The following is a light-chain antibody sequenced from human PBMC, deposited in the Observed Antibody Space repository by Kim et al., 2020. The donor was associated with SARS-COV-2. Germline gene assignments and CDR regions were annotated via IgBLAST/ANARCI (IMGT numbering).Light chain of an antibody. CDR1: QSVTMK. V-gene: IGKV3-15*01. CDR3: QQYNDWPLT. J-gene: IGKJ4*01. CDR2: GGS. Sequence: LMTQSPATLSVSPGETATLSCRASQSVTMKVAWYQQKAGQGPRLLIYGGSTRATGVPTRFSGSGSGREFTLTIGSLQSEDFAIYHCQQYNDWPLTFGGGTKVEIK.